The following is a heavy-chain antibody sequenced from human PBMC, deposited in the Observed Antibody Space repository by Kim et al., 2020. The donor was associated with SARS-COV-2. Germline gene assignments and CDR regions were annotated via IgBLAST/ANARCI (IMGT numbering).Heavy chain of an antibody. CDR3: TSYMSTENFDY. J-gene: IGHJ4*02. Sequence: GGSLRLSCAASGFRFSSYGMHWVRQAPGKGLEWVAAISSNGNEKVYTDSVKGRFTIPRDNSKNTLYVQMNSLRGEDTAVYYCTSYMSTENFDYWGQGTLVTVSS. CDR1: GFRFSSYG. CDR2: ISSNGNEK. V-gene: IGHV3-30*03. D-gene: IGHD3-16*01.